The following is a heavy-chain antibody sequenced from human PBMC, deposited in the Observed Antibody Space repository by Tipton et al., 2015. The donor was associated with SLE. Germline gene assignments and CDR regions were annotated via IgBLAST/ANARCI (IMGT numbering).Heavy chain of an antibody. Sequence: QSGAEVKKPGASVKVSCKASGYAFTDYYIHWVRQAPGQGLEWMGWINPISGDTNYIQKFQGRVTLTRDTSISTAFMDLSSVRSDDTAVYYCAREGKFKSGWYEPADYWGQGTLVTVSS. CDR3: AREGKFKSGWYEPADY. V-gene: IGHV1-2*02. D-gene: IGHD6-19*01. CDR2: INPISGDT. CDR1: GYAFTDYY. J-gene: IGHJ4*02.